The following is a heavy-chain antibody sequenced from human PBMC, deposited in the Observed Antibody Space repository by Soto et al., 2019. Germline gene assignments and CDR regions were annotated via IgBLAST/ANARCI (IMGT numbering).Heavy chain of an antibody. CDR2: IYYSGST. V-gene: IGHV4-30-4*01. CDR3: ARDLKPGFLIIRYSYGPDAFDI. CDR1: GGSISSGDYY. D-gene: IGHD5-18*01. Sequence: SETLSLTCTVSGGSISSGDYYWSWIRQPPGKGLEWIGYIYYSGSTYYNPSLKSRVTISVDTSKNQFSLKLSSVTAADTAVYYCARDLKPGFLIIRYSYGPDAFDIWGQGTMVTVSS. J-gene: IGHJ3*02.